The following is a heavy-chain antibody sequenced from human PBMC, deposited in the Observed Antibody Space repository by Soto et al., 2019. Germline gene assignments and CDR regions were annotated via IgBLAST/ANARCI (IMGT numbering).Heavy chain of an antibody. CDR3: AKEPYSSGWGPLDY. Sequence: QVQLVESGGGVVQPGRSLRLSCAASGFTFSSYGMHWVRQAPGKGLEWVAVISYDGSNKYYADSVKGRFTISRDNSKNTLYLQMNSLRAEATAVYYCAKEPYSSGWGPLDYWGQGTLVTVSS. CDR1: GFTFSSYG. D-gene: IGHD6-19*01. J-gene: IGHJ4*02. CDR2: ISYDGSNK. V-gene: IGHV3-30*18.